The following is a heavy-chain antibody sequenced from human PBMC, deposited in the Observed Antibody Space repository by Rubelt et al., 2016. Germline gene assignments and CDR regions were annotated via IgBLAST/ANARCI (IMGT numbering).Heavy chain of an antibody. CDR3: AGVRSGSYGYWYFDL. CDR2: IYYDGSNK. CDR1: RNYS. D-gene: IGHD1-26*01. V-gene: IGHV3-33*01. J-gene: IGHJ2*01. Sequence: RNYSMHWVRQAPGKGLEWVALIYYDGSNKYCADSVKGRFTISRDNSKITLYLQMNSLRAEDTAVYYCAGVRSGSYGYWYFDLWGRGTLVTVSS.